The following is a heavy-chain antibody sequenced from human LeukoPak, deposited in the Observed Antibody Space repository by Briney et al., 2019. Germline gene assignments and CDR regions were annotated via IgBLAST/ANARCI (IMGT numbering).Heavy chain of an antibody. Sequence: SETLSLTCTVSGGSISSYYWSWIRQPPGKGLEWIGYIYYSGSTNYNPSLKSRVTISVDTSKNQFSLKLSSVTAADTAVYYCARFSSMTTVTMFDYWGQGTLVTVSS. D-gene: IGHD4-17*01. V-gene: IGHV4-59*01. CDR2: IYYSGST. J-gene: IGHJ4*02. CDR1: GGSISSYY. CDR3: ARFSSMTTVTMFDY.